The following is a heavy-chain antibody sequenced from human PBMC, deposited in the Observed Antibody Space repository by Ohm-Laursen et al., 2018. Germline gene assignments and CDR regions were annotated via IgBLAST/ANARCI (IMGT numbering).Heavy chain of an antibody. CDR1: GGSFSGYD. CDR2: INHSGRT. Sequence: TLSLTCAVYGGSFSGYDWSWIRQPPGKGLEWIGEINHSGRTNYNPSLKSRVIISVDTSKNQVSLRMSPVTAADTAVYYCARHSPVEMIIRGAFDIWGQGTMVTGSS. D-gene: IGHD5-24*01. V-gene: IGHV4-34*01. CDR3: ARHSPVEMIIRGAFDI. J-gene: IGHJ3*02.